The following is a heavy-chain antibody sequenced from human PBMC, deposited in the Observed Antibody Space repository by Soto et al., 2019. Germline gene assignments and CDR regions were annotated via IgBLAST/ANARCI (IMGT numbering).Heavy chain of an antibody. Sequence: ASVKVSCKASGYTCTRYTMNCVLQAPGQRLEWMGWINPDNGNTKSSQKFQDRVIITRDTSASTAYMDLSSLRSEDTAVYYCARGIATGQLDPWGQGTLVTVSS. CDR3: ARGIATGQLDP. J-gene: IGHJ5*02. V-gene: IGHV1-3*01. CDR1: GYTCTRYT. CDR2: INPDNGNT. D-gene: IGHD2-15*01.